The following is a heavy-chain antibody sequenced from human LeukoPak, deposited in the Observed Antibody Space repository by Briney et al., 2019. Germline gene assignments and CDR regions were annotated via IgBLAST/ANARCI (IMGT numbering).Heavy chain of an antibody. D-gene: IGHD5-18*01. CDR1: GGSISSYY. CDR3: ARDGYSYGYVA. J-gene: IGHJ5*02. V-gene: IGHV4-59*12. CDR2: IYYSGST. Sequence: SETLSLTCTVSGGSISSYYWSWIRQPPGKGLEWIGYIYYSGSTNYNPSLKSRVTMSVDTSKNQFSLKLSSVTAADTAVYYCARDGYSYGYVAWGQGTLVTVSS.